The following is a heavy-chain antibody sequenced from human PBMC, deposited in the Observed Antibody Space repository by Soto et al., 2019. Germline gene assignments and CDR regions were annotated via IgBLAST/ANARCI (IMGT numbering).Heavy chain of an antibody. CDR2: ISSSGSSGSII. CDR3: ARDPGYCASDGYFDY. CDR1: GFTFSDYY. J-gene: IGHJ4*01. D-gene: IGHD3-22*01. V-gene: IGHV3-11*01. Sequence: SVRLSRAASGFTFSDYYMSWIRQAPGKGMEWVSYISSSGSSGSIIYYADSVKGRFTISRDNAKNSLYLQMNSLRAEDTAGDYCARDPGYCASDGYFDYWGHGALVTV.